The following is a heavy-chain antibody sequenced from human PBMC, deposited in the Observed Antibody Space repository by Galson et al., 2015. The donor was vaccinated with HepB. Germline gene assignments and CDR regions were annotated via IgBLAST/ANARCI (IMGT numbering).Heavy chain of an antibody. V-gene: IGHV3-21*01. J-gene: IGHJ5*02. CDR2: ISSSSSYI. CDR3: ARDWTGSSPGERDWFDP. D-gene: IGHD3/OR15-3a*01. Sequence: SLRLSCAASGFTFSSYSMNWVRQAPGKGLEWVSSISSSSSYIYYADSVKGRFTISRDNAKNSLYLQMNSLRAEDTAVYYCARDWTGSSPGERDWFDPWGQGTLVTVSS. CDR1: GFTFSSYS.